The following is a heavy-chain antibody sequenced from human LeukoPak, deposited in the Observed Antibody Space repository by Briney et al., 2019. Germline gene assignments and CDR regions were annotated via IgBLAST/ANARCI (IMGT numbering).Heavy chain of an antibody. CDR2: LYYMRGA. J-gene: IGHJ6*03. V-gene: IGHV4-59*12. CDR3: ARDAARSGEGYYYYYMDV. CDR1: GGSISGYY. D-gene: IGHD3-3*01. Sequence: SETLSLTCTVSGGSISGYYWSWSRQPPGKGVEWIGNLYYMRGAWYKSSLKSRVTTSVDTSKNQFSLKLSSVTAADTAVYYCARDAARSGEGYYYYYMDVWGKGTTVTVPS.